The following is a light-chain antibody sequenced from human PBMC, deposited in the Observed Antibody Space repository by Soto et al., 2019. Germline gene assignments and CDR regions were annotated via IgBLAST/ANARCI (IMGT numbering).Light chain of an antibody. CDR1: SGHSSYA. V-gene: IGLV4-69*02. Sequence: QPVLTQSPSASASLGASVKLTCTLSSGHSSYAIAWHQQQPEKGPRYLMKLNSDGRHSKGDGIPDRFSGSSSGAERHLIISSLQSEDEADYYCQTWGTGSVVFGGGTKLTVL. J-gene: IGLJ2*01. CDR2: LNSDGRH. CDR3: QTWGTGSVV.